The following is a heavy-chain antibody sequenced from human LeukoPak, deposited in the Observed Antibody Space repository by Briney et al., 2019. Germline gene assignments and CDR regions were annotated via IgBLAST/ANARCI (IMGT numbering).Heavy chain of an antibody. D-gene: IGHD2/OR15-2a*01. J-gene: IGHJ4*02. CDR1: GDTFSSYA. CDR2: IVPTLGIA. CDR3: ARELVSSTDDY. V-gene: IGHV1-69*04. Sequence: SVKVSCKTSGDTFSSYAIDWVRQAPGQGLEWMGRIVPTLGIANYAQKFQGRVTITADKSTSTAYMDLSSLRSEDTAVYYCARELVSSTDDYWGQGTLVTVSS.